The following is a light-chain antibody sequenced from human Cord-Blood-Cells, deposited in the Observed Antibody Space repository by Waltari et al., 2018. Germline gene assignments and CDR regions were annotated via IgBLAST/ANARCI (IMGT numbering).Light chain of an antibody. CDR2: WAS. CDR1: QSVLYSSNNKNY. V-gene: IGKV4-1*01. J-gene: IGKJ3*01. CDR3: QQYYSTPFT. Sequence: DIVMTQSPDSLAVSLGERATINCKSSQSVLYSSNNKNYLAWYQQKPGQPPKLLIYWASTRESGVPDRFSGRGSGTDFTLTISSLQAEDVAVYYGQQYYSTPFTFGPGTKVDI.